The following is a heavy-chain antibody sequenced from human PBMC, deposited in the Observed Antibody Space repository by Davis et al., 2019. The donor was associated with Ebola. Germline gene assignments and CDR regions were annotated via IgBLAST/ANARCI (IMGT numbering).Heavy chain of an antibody. J-gene: IGHJ5*02. V-gene: IGHV5-10-1*01. CDR2: IDPSDSYT. D-gene: IGHD2-2*01. Sequence: GESLKISCKGSGYSFTSYWISWVRQMPGKGLEWMGRIDPSDSYTNYSPSFQGHVTISADKSISTAYLQWSSLKASDTAMYYCARHSSLGYCSSTSCPIEWFDPWGQGTLVTVSS. CDR3: ARHSSLGYCSSTSCPIEWFDP. CDR1: GYSFTSYW.